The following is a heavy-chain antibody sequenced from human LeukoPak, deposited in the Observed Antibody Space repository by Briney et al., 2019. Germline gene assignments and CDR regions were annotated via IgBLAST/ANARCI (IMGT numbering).Heavy chain of an antibody. J-gene: IGHJ4*02. CDR2: TYYSGST. V-gene: IGHV4-59*08. CDR1: GGSISSYY. CDR3: ARHKRGDGYSGYDSFDY. D-gene: IGHD5-12*01. Sequence: SETLSLTCSVSGGSISSYYWSWIRQPPGKGLEWIGYTYYSGSTNYNPSLRSRVTISVDTSKNQFSLKLTSVTAAATAVYFCARHKRGDGYSGYDSFDYWGQGTLVTVSS.